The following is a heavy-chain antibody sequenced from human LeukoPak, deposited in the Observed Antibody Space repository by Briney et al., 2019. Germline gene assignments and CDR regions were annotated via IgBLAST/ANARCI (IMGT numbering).Heavy chain of an antibody. Sequence: ASVKVSCKASGGTFSSYGISWVRQAPGQGLEWMGWISAYNGNTNYAQKLQGRVTMTTDTSTSTAYMELRSLRSDDTAVYYCARDHRGWDAFDIWGQGTMVTVSS. CDR3: ARDHRGWDAFDI. D-gene: IGHD6-19*01. V-gene: IGHV1-18*01. CDR1: GGTFSSYG. J-gene: IGHJ3*02. CDR2: ISAYNGNT.